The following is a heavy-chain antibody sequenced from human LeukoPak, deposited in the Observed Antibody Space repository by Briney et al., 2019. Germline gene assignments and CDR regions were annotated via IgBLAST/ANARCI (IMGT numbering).Heavy chain of an antibody. CDR2: INHSGST. D-gene: IGHD2-2*01. Sequence: SETLSLTCAVYGGSFSGYYWSWIRQPPGKGLEWIGEINHSGSTNYNPSLKSRVTISVDTSKNQFSLKLSSVTAADTAVYYCARWDMNAPEYCSSTSCYSRMSFDPWGQGTLVTVSS. CDR1: GGSFSGYY. J-gene: IGHJ5*02. CDR3: ARWDMNAPEYCSSTSCYSRMSFDP. V-gene: IGHV4-34*01.